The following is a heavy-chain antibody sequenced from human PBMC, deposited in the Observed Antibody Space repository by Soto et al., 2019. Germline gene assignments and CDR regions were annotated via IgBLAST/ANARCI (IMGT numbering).Heavy chain of an antibody. CDR3: ARGGHEDNWFYP. J-gene: IGHJ5*01. D-gene: IGHD3-16*01. Sequence: PSETLSLTCTVSGGSISSGGYYWSWIRQHPGKGLEWIGYIFHSGSTYYNPSLRSRVATSFDTSKNQFALNLTSVTAADTAVYYCARGGHEDNWFYPWGQGTLVTVSS. CDR2: IFHSGST. CDR1: GGSISSGGYY. V-gene: IGHV4-31*03.